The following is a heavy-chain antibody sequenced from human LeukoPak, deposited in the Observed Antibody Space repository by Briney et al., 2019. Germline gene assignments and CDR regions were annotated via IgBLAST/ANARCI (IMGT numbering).Heavy chain of an antibody. V-gene: IGHV4-34*01. J-gene: IGHJ6*03. CDR1: GGSFSGYY. D-gene: IGHD3-10*01. CDR2: INHSGST. Sequence: SETLSLTCAVYGGSFSGYYWSWIRQPPGKGLEWMGEINHSGSTNYNPSLKSRVTISVDTSKNQFSLKLSSVTAADTAVYYCARRDYYYGSGSYFYYYYYMDVWGKGTTVTISS. CDR3: ARRDYYYGSGSYFYYYYYMDV.